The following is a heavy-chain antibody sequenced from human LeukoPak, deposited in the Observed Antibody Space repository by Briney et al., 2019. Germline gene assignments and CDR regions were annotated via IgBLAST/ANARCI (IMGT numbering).Heavy chain of an antibody. CDR2: IYSGGDT. D-gene: IGHD3-22*01. CDR1: GFTVSTNP. CDR3: AKAGYYYGSSGYYYVFDY. Sequence: GGSLRLSCTVSGFTVSTNPWSWVRQAPGKGLEWVSFIYSGGDTHYSDSVKGRFTISRDNSKNTLYLQMNSLRAEDTAVYYCAKAGYYYGSSGYYYVFDYWGQGTLVTVSS. V-gene: IGHV3-53*01. J-gene: IGHJ4*02.